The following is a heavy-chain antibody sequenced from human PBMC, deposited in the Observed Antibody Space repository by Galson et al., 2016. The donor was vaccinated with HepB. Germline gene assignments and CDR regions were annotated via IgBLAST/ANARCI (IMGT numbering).Heavy chain of an antibody. CDR2: IHGSSDYM. D-gene: IGHD5-24*01. V-gene: IGHV3-23*01. J-gene: IGHJ4*02. Sequence: SLRLSCAASGFTFSTYAMGWIRQAPGKGLEWISNIHGSSDYMEYADPVRGRFTISRDNSKNTLYLQMNSLRVEGTAVYYCAKWRWQQSEFDYWGQGTLVTVSS. CDR3: AKWRWQQSEFDY. CDR1: GFTFSTYA.